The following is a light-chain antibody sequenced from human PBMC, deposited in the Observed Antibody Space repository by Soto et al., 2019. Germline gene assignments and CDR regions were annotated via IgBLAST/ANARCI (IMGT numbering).Light chain of an antibody. J-gene: IGLJ1*01. V-gene: IGLV2-14*03. CDR1: SSDVGGYNY. CDR2: DVS. Sequence: QSVLTLPASVSGSPGQSITISCTGTSSDVGGYNYVSWYQHHPGKAPELMIFDVSNRPSGVSNRFSGSKSGNTASLTISGLQPEDEADYYCSSYTTSNTRQIVFGTGTKVTVL. CDR3: SSYTTSNTRQIV.